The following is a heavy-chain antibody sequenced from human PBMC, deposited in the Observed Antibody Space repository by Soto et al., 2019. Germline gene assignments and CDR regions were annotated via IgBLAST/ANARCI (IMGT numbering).Heavy chain of an antibody. CDR3: RRGVNFYLIIF. CDR1: GDSVSGGGYY. D-gene: IGHD3-10*01. J-gene: IGHJ4*02. CDR2: ISFTGDT. V-gene: IGHV4-61*08. Sequence: PSETLSLTCTVSGDSVSGGGYYWTWIRQPPGKGLEWIGYISFTGDTTYNPSLRSRVTIAMHTSKNQFSLKLTSATAADTALYYCRRGVNFYLIIFGAQGTRDPV.